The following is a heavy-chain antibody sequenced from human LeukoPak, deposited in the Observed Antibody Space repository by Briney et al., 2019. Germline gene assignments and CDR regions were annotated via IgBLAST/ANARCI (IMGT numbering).Heavy chain of an antibody. V-gene: IGHV4-38-2*02. Sequence: SETLSLTCTVSGYSISSGYYWGWIRQPPGKGLEWIGSIYHSGNTYYNPSLNSRVTISVDMSKNQFSLKLSSVTAADTAVYYCARGRGYSYGYWFDPWGQGTLVTVSS. D-gene: IGHD5-18*01. CDR2: IYHSGNT. J-gene: IGHJ5*02. CDR3: ARGRGYSYGYWFDP. CDR1: GYSISSGYY.